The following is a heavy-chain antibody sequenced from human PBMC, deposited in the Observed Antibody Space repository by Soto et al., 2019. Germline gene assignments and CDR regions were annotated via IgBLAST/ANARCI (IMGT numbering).Heavy chain of an antibody. CDR3: ARGLGAAGTGDYYYYYGMDV. D-gene: IGHD6-13*01. CDR2: ISSSSSYI. Sequence: PGGSLRLSCAASGFTFSSYSMNWVRQAPGKGLEWVSSISSSSSYIYYADSVKGRFTISRDNAKNSLYLQMNSLRAEDTAVYYCARGLGAAGTGDYYYYYGMDVWGQGTTVTVSS. V-gene: IGHV3-21*01. J-gene: IGHJ6*02. CDR1: GFTFSSYS.